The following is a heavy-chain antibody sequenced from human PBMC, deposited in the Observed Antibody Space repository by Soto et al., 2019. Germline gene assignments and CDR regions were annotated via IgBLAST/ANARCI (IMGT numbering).Heavy chain of an antibody. Sequence: GGSLSLSCASSGFPFSDSYRIWIRRAPGKGLEWVSFIDSSGSIIYYADSVKGRFTISRDNAKNSLYLQMNSLRAEDTAVYYCARDLGYYASSGYFDYWGQGTRVTVSS. D-gene: IGHD3-22*01. J-gene: IGHJ4*02. CDR2: IDSSGSII. CDR3: ARDLGYYASSGYFDY. CDR1: GFPFSDSY. V-gene: IGHV3-11*01.